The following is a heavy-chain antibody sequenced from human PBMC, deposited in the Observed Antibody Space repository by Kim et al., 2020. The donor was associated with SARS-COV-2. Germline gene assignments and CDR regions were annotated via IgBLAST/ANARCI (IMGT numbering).Heavy chain of an antibody. V-gene: IGHV4-34*09. Sequence: NNNPSSKTRLTISATTSKNQFTLKLSSVTAAGTAVYYCAVLLLWNLGGLDYWGQGTLVTVSS. D-gene: IGHD3-10*01. CDR3: AVLLLWNLGGLDY. J-gene: IGHJ4*02.